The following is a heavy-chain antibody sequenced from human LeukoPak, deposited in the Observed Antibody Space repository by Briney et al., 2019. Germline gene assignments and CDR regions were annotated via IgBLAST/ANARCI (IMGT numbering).Heavy chain of an antibody. V-gene: IGHV3-53*01. CDR1: GFTFSSAC. CDR3: ASGTSCYDY. CDR2: FYSGGST. D-gene: IGHD2-2*01. Sequence: GGSLRLSCAASGFTFSSACLSWVRQAPGKGLEWVSVFYSGGSTYYADSVKGRFTLSRDNSKNTLYLQMNSLRAEDTAVYYCASGTSCYDYWGQGTLVTVSS. J-gene: IGHJ4*02.